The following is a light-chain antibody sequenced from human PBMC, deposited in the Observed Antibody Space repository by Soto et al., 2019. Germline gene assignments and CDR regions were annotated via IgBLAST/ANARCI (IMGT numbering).Light chain of an antibody. CDR3: QQRSNWPPLT. V-gene: IGKV3D-20*02. Sequence: EIVLTQSPGTLSLFPGERATLSCRASQSIDSISLAWYQHKPGQAPRLLIYGASSRSTGIPARFSGSGSGTDFTLTISSLEPEDFAVYYCQQRSNWPPLTFGGGTKVEIK. CDR2: GAS. J-gene: IGKJ4*01. CDR1: QSIDSIS.